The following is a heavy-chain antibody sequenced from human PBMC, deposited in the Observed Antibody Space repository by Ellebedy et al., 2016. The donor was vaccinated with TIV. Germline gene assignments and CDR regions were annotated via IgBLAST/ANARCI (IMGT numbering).Heavy chain of an antibody. Sequence: AASVKVSCKASKYTFTGYYRHWVRQAPGQGLEWMGWINPNSGDTNYAQKLQGRVTMTRDTSISTAYMELSRLKSTDTAVYYCARGVYRGYDGPWGQGTLVIVSS. CDR2: INPNSGDT. CDR1: KYTFTGYY. V-gene: IGHV1-2*02. D-gene: IGHD5-12*01. J-gene: IGHJ5*02. CDR3: ARGVYRGYDGP.